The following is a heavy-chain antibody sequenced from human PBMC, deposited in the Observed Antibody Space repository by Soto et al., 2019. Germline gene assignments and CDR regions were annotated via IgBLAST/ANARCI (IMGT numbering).Heavy chain of an antibody. CDR1: GGSISSYY. V-gene: IGHV4-59*01. Sequence: QVELQESGPGLVKPSETLSLTCTVSGGSISSYYWSWMRQPPGKGLEWIGYIYYSGSTNYNPSLKSRITISVDKSKNQFALKLSSVTAADTAVYYCVRSNYFDYWGQGTLVIVS. CDR3: VRSNYFDY. CDR2: IYYSGST. J-gene: IGHJ4*02.